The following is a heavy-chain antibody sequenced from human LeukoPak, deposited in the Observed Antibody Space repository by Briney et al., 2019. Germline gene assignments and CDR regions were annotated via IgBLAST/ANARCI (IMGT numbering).Heavy chain of an antibody. J-gene: IGHJ6*03. Sequence: SETLSLTCTVSGGSIGSYYWSWIRQPPGKGLEWIGYIYTSGSTNYNPSRKSRVTISVDTSKNQFSLKLSSVTAADTAVYYCARSGNYYYYCMDVWGKGTTVTVSS. D-gene: IGHD1-1*01. CDR3: ARSGNYYYYCMDV. V-gene: IGHV4-4*09. CDR1: GGSIGSYY. CDR2: IYTSGST.